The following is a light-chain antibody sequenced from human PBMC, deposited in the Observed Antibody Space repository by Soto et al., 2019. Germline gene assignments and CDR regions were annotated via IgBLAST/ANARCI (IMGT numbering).Light chain of an antibody. J-gene: IGKJ5*01. Sequence: EIVLTQSPGTLSLSPGERATLSCRASQSVSSSYLAWYQQKPGQAPRLLIYGASSRATGIPDRFSGSGSGTDFTLTISSLEPEDVGVYYCQSVARSPITFCPGTRLEIK. CDR2: GAS. CDR3: QSVARSPIT. CDR1: QSVSSSY. V-gene: IGKV3-20*01.